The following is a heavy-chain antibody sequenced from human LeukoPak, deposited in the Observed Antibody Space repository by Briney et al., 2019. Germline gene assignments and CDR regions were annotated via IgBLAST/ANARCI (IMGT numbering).Heavy chain of an antibody. CDR3: ARRSTVTTFSFDY. J-gene: IGHJ4*02. CDR2: IYYSGST. V-gene: IGHV4-61*01. CDR1: GGSVSSGTYY. Sequence: SETLSLTCTVSGGSVSSGTYYWSWIRQPPGKGLEWIGYIYYSGSTNYNPSLKSRVTISVDTSKNQFSLKLSSVTAADTAVYYCARRSTVTTFSFDYWGQGTLVTVSS. D-gene: IGHD4-17*01.